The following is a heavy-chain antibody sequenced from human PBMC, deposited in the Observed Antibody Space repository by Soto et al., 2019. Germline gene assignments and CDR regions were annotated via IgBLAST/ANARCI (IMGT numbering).Heavy chain of an antibody. Sequence: EVQLVDSGGGLVQPGESLRLSCAGSGFTFSAYAMSWVRQAPGKGLEWVSSISASAITTYNTDSVRGRFTISRDNSRNTVDLPMNSPRAEDTAVYFCAKPPGFNNVVPAYFDYWGGGTRVTVSS. CDR3: AKPPGFNNVVPAYFDY. CDR1: GFTFSAYA. CDR2: ISASAITT. V-gene: IGHV3-23*04. D-gene: IGHD2-15*01. J-gene: IGHJ4*02.